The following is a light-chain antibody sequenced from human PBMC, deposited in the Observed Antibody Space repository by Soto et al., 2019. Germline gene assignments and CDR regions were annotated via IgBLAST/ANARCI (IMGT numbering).Light chain of an antibody. Sequence: ELVMTQSPAILSVSPGEKATLSCRASQSVGSNLARYKQKLGQAPRLLIYDSSTRATGIPARFSGSGSGTEFTLTITCLQSEDFAVYYCQQYNNWPPGYSFGQGTKLEI. CDR3: QQYNNWPPGYS. V-gene: IGKV3-15*01. J-gene: IGKJ2*01. CDR2: DSS. CDR1: QSVGSN.